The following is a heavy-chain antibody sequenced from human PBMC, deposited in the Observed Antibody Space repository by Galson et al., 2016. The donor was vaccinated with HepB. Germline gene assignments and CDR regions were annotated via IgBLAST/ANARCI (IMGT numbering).Heavy chain of an antibody. CDR2: ISSSSSYM. J-gene: IGHJ4*02. CDR1: GFTFSSYS. V-gene: IGHV3-21*01. Sequence: SLRLSCAASGFTFSSYSMHWVRQAPGKGLEWVSSISSSSSYMPSADAVKGRFTISRDNAKNSLYLQMNSLRPEDTAVYYCASVENFDYWGQGTLVTVSS. D-gene: IGHD5-24*01. CDR3: ASVENFDY.